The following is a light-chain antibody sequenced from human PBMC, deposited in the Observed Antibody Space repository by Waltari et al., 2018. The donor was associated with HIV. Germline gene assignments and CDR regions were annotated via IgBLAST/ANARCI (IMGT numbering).Light chain of an antibody. CDR2: EDT. J-gene: IGLJ2*01. V-gene: IGLV3-10*01. Sequence: SYELTQPPSVSVSPGQTARITCSGAALSNKYTFWYQQKSGRAPVLVIYEDTKRPSGIPERFSGSSSGTMATLTISGARVEDEGDFYCYSTDSSGTHRIFGGGTKVTVL. CDR3: YSTDSSGTHRI. CDR1: ALSNKY.